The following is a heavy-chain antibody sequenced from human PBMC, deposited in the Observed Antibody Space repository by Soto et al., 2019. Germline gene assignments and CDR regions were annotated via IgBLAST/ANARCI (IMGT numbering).Heavy chain of an antibody. V-gene: IGHV4-39*02. D-gene: IGHD3-22*01. CDR1: GGSVSSNSYS. J-gene: IGHJ4*02. Sequence: SETLSLTCTVSGGSVSSNSYSWGWIRQSPGKGLEWIATIYSAENTYYHPSLLSRVTISVDTSKNTLYLQMTTLRVEDTAVYYCARDMPLFSFGYQRGNYFDYWGQGALVTV. CDR3: ARDMPLFSFGYQRGNYFDY. CDR2: IYSAENT.